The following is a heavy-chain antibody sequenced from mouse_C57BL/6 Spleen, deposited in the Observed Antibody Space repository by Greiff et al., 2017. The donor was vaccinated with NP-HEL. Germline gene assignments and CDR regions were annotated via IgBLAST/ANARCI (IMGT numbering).Heavy chain of an antibody. Sequence: QVQLQQPGAELVMPGASVKLSCKASGYTFTSYWMHWVKQRPGQGLEWIGEIDPSDSYTNYNQKFKGKSTLTVDKSSSTAYMQLSSLTSEDSAVYYCARGRFGNYVAYWGQGTLVTVSA. D-gene: IGHD2-1*01. CDR2: IDPSDSYT. CDR1: GYTFTSYW. J-gene: IGHJ3*01. CDR3: ARGRFGNYVAY. V-gene: IGHV1-69*01.